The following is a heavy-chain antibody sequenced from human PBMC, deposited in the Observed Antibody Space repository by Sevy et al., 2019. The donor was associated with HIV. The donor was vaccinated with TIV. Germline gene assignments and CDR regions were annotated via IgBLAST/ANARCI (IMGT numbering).Heavy chain of an antibody. D-gene: IGHD3-9*01. V-gene: IGHV3-11*04. J-gene: IGHJ4*02. Sequence: GGSLRLSCAASGFTFSDFYMSWIRQAPGKGLEWVSYISTSASAINYADSVKGRFTISRDNAKNSLYLQMNSLRAEDTAVYYCASGQLTPDYWRQGTLVTVSS. CDR1: GFTFSDFY. CDR3: ASGQLTPDY. CDR2: ISTSASAI.